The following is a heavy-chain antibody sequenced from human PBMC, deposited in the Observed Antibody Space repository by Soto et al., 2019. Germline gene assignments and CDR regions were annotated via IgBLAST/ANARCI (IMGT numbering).Heavy chain of an antibody. CDR1: GLTFSSPW. CDR2: MKQDDSEK. V-gene: IGHV3-7*01. Sequence: VQLVESGGTLVQPGGSLRLSCAASGLTFSSPWMSWVRQAPGKGLEWVANMKQDDSEKYYLESVKGRFTISRDNTNNSLDLHMDSLRVEDTAVYHCTRDDYDGGTSREWGQGTLVTVSS. CDR3: TRDDYDGGTSRE. D-gene: IGHD3-16*01. J-gene: IGHJ4*02.